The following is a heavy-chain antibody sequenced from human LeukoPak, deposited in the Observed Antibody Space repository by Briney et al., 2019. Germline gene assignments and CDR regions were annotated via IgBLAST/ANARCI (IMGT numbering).Heavy chain of an antibody. CDR2: IYYSGST. CDR3: ARVENVIYYDSRAGALDI. J-gene: IGHJ3*02. V-gene: IGHV4-31*03. Sequence: PSETLSLTCTVSGGSISSGGYYWSWIRQHPGKGLEWIGYIYYSGSTHYNSSLKSRVTISVDTSKNQFSLKLSSVTAADTAVYYCARVENVIYYDSRAGALDIWGQGTMVTVSS. D-gene: IGHD3-22*01. CDR1: GGSISSGGYY.